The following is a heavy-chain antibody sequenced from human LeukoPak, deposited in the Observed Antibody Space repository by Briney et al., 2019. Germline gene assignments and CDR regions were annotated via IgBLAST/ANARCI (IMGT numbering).Heavy chain of an antibody. D-gene: IGHD2-15*01. CDR2: ISSSSSYI. V-gene: IGHV3-21*01. CDR1: EFSFSSYS. Sequence: GGSLRLSCAGSEFSFSSYSMNWVRQAPGKGLEWVSSISSSSSYIYYADSVKGRFTISRDNAKNSLYLQMNSLRAEDTAVYYCARKDTEAFDIWGQGTMVTVSS. J-gene: IGHJ3*02. CDR3: ARKDTEAFDI.